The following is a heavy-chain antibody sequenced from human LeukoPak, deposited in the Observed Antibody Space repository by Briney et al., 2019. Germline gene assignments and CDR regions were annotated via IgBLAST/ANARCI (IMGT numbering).Heavy chain of an antibody. CDR3: ARRGSGYGYDY. Sequence: ASVKVSCKASGYTFTDYYMHWVRQVPGQGLEWMGWVNPNNDDTNYAQKFQGRVTMTRDTSISTAYMELSRLTSDDTAVYYCARRGSGYGYDYWGQGTLVTVSS. V-gene: IGHV1-2*02. CDR1: GYTFTDYY. D-gene: IGHD5-18*01. CDR2: VNPNNDDT. J-gene: IGHJ4*02.